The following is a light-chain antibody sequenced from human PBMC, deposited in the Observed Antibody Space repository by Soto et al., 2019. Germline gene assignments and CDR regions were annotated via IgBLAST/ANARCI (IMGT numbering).Light chain of an antibody. CDR2: DVS. CDR1: SSDVGGYNY. CDR3: TSYTGSSTLVL. V-gene: IGLV2-14*01. Sequence: QSALTQPASVSGSPGQSITISCTGTSSDVGGYNYVSWYQQHPGKAPKLMIYDVSNRPSGVSNRFSGSKSGNTASLTISGLQAEDDADYYCTSYTGSSTLVLFGGGTKLTVL. J-gene: IGLJ2*01.